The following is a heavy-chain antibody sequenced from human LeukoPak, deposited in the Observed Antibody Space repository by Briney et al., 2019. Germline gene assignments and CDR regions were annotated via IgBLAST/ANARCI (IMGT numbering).Heavy chain of an antibody. D-gene: IGHD3-10*02. J-gene: IGHJ6*02. CDR3: ARDSTAHYVRYYYYGMDV. CDR2: ISAYNGNT. Sequence: GASVKVSCTASGYTFTSYGISWVRQAPGQGLEWMGWISAYNGNTNYAQKLQGRVTMTTDTSTSTAYMELRSLRSDDTAVYYCARDSTAHYVRYYYYGMDVWGQGTTVTVSS. CDR1: GYTFTSYG. V-gene: IGHV1-18*01.